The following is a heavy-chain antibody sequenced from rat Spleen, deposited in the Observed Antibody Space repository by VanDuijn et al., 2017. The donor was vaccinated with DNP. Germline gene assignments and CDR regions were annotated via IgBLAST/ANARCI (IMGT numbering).Heavy chain of an antibody. J-gene: IGHJ3*01. D-gene: IGHD1-6*01. CDR1: GFTFSGCY. Sequence: EVQLVESGGGLVQPGRSLKLSCAASGFTFSGCYMAWVRQAPTKGLEWVATISNDGGGIYYRDSVKGRFTISRDNAKSTLYLQMDSLRSEDTATYYCTTTYGYPNWFTYWGQGTLVTVSS. CDR2: ISNDGGGI. V-gene: IGHV5-20*01. CDR3: TTTYGYPNWFTY.